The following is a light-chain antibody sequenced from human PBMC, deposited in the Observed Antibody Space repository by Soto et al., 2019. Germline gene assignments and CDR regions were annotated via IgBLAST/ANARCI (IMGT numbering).Light chain of an antibody. CDR1: QSISSF. Sequence: EIVLTQSPATLSLSPGEAATLSCRASQSISSFLAWYQQKPGQAPRLLIYDASKRATGIPARFSGSGSGTDFTLTISSLEPEDFAVYYCQQRSNIFTFGPGTKVDIK. CDR3: QQRSNIFT. V-gene: IGKV3-11*01. J-gene: IGKJ3*01. CDR2: DAS.